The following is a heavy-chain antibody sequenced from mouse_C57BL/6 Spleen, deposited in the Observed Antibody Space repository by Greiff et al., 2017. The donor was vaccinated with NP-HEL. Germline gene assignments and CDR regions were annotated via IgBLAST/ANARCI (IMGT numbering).Heavy chain of an antibody. J-gene: IGHJ3*01. Sequence: EVHLVESGPGLVKPSQSLSLSCSVTGYSITSGYYWNWIRQFPGNKLEWMGYISYDGSNNYNPSLKNRISITRDTSKNQFFLKLNSVTTEDTATYYCAREGNSAWFADWGQGTLVTVSA. CDR1: GYSITSGYY. V-gene: IGHV3-6*01. CDR3: AREGNSAWFAD. CDR2: ISYDGSN. D-gene: IGHD2-1*01.